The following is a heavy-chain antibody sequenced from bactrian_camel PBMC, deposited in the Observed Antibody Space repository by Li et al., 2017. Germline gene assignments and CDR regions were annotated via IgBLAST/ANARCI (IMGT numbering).Heavy chain of an antibody. V-gene: IGHV3S7*01. Sequence: VQLVESGGGLVQPGGSLRISCAASGFTFNTIAMSWGRQPPGKGLEWVATIYSDGSDGSTTYYSDSVMGRFTISRDNAKNTVYLQMNSLESEDAALYYCATEFLAAYYNGAFWPSFANWGQGTQVTVS. D-gene: IGHD1*01. CDR3: ATEFLAAYYNGAFWPSFAN. CDR2: IYSDGSDGSTT. J-gene: IGHJ4*01. CDR1: GFTFNTIA.